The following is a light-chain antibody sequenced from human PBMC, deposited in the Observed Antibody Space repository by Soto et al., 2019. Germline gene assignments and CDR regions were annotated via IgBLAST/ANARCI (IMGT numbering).Light chain of an antibody. CDR2: DVS. CDR1: SSDVGGYNF. CDR3: SSYTTSSTQV. J-gene: IGLJ2*01. V-gene: IGLV2-14*01. Sequence: QSVLTQPASVSGSPGQSITISCTGTSSDVGGYNFVSWYQHHPGKAPKLIISDVSNRPSGVSNRFSGSKSGNTASLTISGLQAEDGADYYCSSYTTSSTQVFGGGTQLTVL.